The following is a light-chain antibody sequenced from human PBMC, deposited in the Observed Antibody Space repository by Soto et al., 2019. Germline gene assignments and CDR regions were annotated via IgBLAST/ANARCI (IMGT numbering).Light chain of an antibody. CDR2: GAS. CDR1: QSVSSN. CDR3: QQYNNWPLT. V-gene: IGKV3-15*01. J-gene: IGKJ4*01. Sequence: EIVMTQSPATLSVSPGEPATLSCRASQSVSSNLAWYQQKPGQAPRLLIYGASTRATGIPARFSGSGPGTEFTLTISSLQSEDFAVYYCQQYNNWPLTFGGGTKVEIK.